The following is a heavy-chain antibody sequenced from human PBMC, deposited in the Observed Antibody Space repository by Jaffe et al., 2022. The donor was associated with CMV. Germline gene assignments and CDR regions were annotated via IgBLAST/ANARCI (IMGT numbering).Heavy chain of an antibody. CDR1: GFTFSSYA. J-gene: IGHJ2*01. CDR2: ISGSGGST. V-gene: IGHV3-23*01. CDR3: AKGTTVTTFDGSPIHWYFDL. Sequence: EVQLLESGGGLVQPGGSLRLSCAASGFTFSSYAMSWVRQAPGKGLEWVSAISGSGGSTYYADSVKGRFTISRDNSKNTLYLQMNSLRAEDTAVYYCAKGTTVTTFDGSPIHWYFDLWGRGTLVTVSS. D-gene: IGHD4-17*01.